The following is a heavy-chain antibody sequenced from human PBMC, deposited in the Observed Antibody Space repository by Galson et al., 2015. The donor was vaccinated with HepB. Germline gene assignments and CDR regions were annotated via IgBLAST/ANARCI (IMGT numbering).Heavy chain of an antibody. V-gene: IGHV3-15*01. CDR2: IKRKTDGGTA. J-gene: IGHJ3*02. D-gene: IGHD6-19*01. CDR1: GITFSNAW. CDR3: TTDSSSGYTSAWYGAFDI. Sequence: LRLSCAASGITFSNAWMNWVRPAPGKGLEWVGRIKRKTDGGTADYPAPVKGRFTISRDDSKNTLYLQMNSLKTEDTAVYYCTTDSSSGYTSAWYGAFDIWGQGTMVTVSS.